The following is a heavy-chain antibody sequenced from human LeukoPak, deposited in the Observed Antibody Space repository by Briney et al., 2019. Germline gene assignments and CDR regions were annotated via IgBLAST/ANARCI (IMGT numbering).Heavy chain of an antibody. D-gene: IGHD4-17*01. CDR3: PRVGGDDNGDYVNWFDL. V-gene: IGHV3-74*01. J-gene: IGHJ5*02. Sequence: GGSLRLSCAASGFTFSSYWMHWVRQAPGKGLVWVSRIKSDGSSTNYADSVRGRFTISRDNAKNTLYLQMNSLRADDTAVYYCPRVGGDDNGDYVNWFDLWGQGTLVTVSS. CDR1: GFTFSSYW. CDR2: IKSDGSST.